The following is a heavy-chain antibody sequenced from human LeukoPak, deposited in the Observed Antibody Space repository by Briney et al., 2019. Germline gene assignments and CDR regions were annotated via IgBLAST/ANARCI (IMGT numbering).Heavy chain of an antibody. D-gene: IGHD3-22*01. J-gene: IGHJ1*01. CDR3: ASTYDSSGYYYALTPDQPEYFQH. CDR1: GFTFSDYY. CDR2: ISSSGSTI. V-gene: IGHV3-11*01. Sequence: GGSLRLSCAASGFTFSDYYMSWIRQAPEKGLEWVSYISSSGSTIYYADSVKGRFTISRDNAKNSLYLQMNSLRAEDTAVYYCASTYDSSGYYYALTPDQPEYFQHWGQGTLVTVSS.